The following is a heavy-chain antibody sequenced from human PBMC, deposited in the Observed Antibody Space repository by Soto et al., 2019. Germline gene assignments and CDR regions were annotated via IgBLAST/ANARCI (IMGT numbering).Heavy chain of an antibody. J-gene: IGHJ5*02. Sequence: GESLKIPCRTSGYRFTSYWIAWVRQMPGKGLEWMGIIFPSDSDTRYSPSCQGQVTISAGRSTSTVFLQWASLKASDTAVYFCARKDKSGYFNWFDPWGQGTLVTVSS. CDR1: GYRFTSYW. D-gene: IGHD3-22*01. V-gene: IGHV5-51*01. CDR3: ARKDKSGYFNWFDP. CDR2: IFPSDSDT.